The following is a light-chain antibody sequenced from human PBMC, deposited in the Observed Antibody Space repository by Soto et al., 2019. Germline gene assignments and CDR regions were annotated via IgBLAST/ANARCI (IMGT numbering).Light chain of an antibody. CDR2: DVY. J-gene: IGLJ1*01. CDR3: SSYTTSSSYV. Sequence: LTQPASVSGSPGQSITICCTGTSSDVGGFNYVSWYQQHPGKAPKLLIFDVYSRPSGISNRFSGSKSGNTASLTISGLQAEDEADYYCSSYTTSSSYVFGDGTKVTVL. V-gene: IGLV2-14*01. CDR1: SSDVGGFNY.